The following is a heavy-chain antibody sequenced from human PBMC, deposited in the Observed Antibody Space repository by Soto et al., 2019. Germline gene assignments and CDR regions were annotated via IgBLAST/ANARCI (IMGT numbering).Heavy chain of an antibody. CDR2: IYSGGST. CDR1: GFTVSSNY. J-gene: IGHJ4*02. CDR3: ARVGYCSGGSCYDGYYFDY. V-gene: IGHV3-66*01. Sequence: EVQLVESGGGLVQPGGSLRLSCAASGFTVSSNYMSWVRQAPGKGLEWVSVIYSGGSTYYADSVKGRFTISRDNSKNTLYVQMNSLRAEDTAVYYCARVGYCSGGSCYDGYYFDYWGQGTLVTVSS. D-gene: IGHD2-15*01.